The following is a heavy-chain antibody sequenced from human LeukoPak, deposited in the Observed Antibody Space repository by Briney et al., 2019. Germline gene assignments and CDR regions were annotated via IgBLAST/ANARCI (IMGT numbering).Heavy chain of an antibody. J-gene: IGHJ4*02. V-gene: IGHV4-30-4*01. D-gene: IGHD1-14*01. Sequence: SETLSLTCTVSGGSISRGDHFWGWIRQPPGKGLEWIGFIFYTGTTYYDSSLKSRTTISVDTSNNQFSLKLTSVTAADTAVYYCARENNRGYFDSWGQGKVVTVSS. CDR1: GGSISRGDHF. CDR3: ARENNRGYFDS. CDR2: IFYTGTT.